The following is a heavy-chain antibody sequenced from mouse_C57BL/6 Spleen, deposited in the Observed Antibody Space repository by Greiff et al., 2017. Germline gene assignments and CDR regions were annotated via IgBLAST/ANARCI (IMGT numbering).Heavy chain of an antibody. CDR3: ARSAYYSNYYWYFEV. Sequence: QVQLKQPGTELVKPGASVKLSCKASGYTFTSYWMHWVKQRPGQGLEWIGNINPSNGGTNYNEKFKSKATLTVDKSSSTAYMQLSSLTSEDSAVYYCARSAYYSNYYWYFEVWGTGTTVTVSS. CDR1: GYTFTSYW. D-gene: IGHD2-5*01. CDR2: INPSNGGT. J-gene: IGHJ1*03. V-gene: IGHV1-53*01.